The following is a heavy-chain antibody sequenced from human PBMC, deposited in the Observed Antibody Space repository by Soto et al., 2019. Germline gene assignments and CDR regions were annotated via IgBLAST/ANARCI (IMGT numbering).Heavy chain of an antibody. Sequence: SETLSLTCSVSGAALNSGNYYLSWIRQVPGKGLEWIGHIYVTGAVDYNPSLRDRITISQDTSERQFSLKLSSVTAADTAVYYCATHSSLYNWFDPWGQGTLVTVSS. D-gene: IGHD4-4*01. V-gene: IGHV4-31*03. J-gene: IGHJ5*02. CDR1: GAALNSGNYY. CDR3: ATHSSLYNWFDP. CDR2: IYVTGAV.